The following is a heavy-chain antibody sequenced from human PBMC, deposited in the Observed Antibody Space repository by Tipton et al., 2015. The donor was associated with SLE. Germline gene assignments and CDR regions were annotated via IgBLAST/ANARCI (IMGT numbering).Heavy chain of an antibody. V-gene: IGHV4-39*07. CDR2: IYYSGRT. CDR3: ARAFYYDFWSSYYKEQGRKSYYFDN. CDR1: GDSVANENFY. D-gene: IGHD3-3*01. Sequence: TLSLTCTISGDSVANENFYWAWIRQPPEGRLEWIGTIYYSGRTDYNPSLRSRVTVSGDSSKNEFSLRLTSVTAADTAVYYCARAFYYDFWSSYYKEQGRKSYYFDNWGQGILVTVSS. J-gene: IGHJ4*02.